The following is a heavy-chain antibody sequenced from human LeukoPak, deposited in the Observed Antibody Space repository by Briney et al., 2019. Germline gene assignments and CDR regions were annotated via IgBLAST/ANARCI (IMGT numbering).Heavy chain of an antibody. V-gene: IGHV3-7*03. J-gene: IGHJ4*02. CDR3: ARDQYDTWSRRGNFDS. Sequence: GGSLRLSCVASGFTFGKYWMSWVRQAPGKGLEWVANIKLDVSEKNYVDSVKGRFTISRDNTKNSLYLQMNSLRAEDTAVFYCARDQYDTWSRRGNFDSWGQGTLVIVSS. D-gene: IGHD3-3*01. CDR2: IKLDVSEK. CDR1: GFTFGKYW.